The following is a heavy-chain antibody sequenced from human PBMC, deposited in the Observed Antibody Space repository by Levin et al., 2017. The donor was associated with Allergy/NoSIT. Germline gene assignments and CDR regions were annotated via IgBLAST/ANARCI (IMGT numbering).Heavy chain of an antibody. J-gene: IGHJ4*02. CDR3: ARDAMYSSGLDY. D-gene: IGHD6-19*01. CDR2: IYYIGST. V-gene: IGHV4-59*01. Sequence: SQTLSLPCTVSGGSISSYYWSWLRQPPGKGLEWIGYIYYIGSTNYNPSLESRVTISVDTSKNQFSLKLSSVTAADTAVYYCARDAMYSSGLDYWGQGTLVTVSS. CDR1: GGSISSYY.